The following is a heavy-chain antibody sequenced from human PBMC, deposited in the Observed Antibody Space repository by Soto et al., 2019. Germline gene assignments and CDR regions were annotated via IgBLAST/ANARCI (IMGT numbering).Heavy chain of an antibody. CDR1: GFTFRIYS. Sequence: PGGSLRLSCAASGFTFRIYSMHWVHQSPGKGLEWVAVMWYDGTNKYYGESVKGRFTISRDNSENTLYLQMNSLRVEDTAVYYCARDATFGTKGGSFDIWGHGTLVTVSS. CDR3: ARDATFGTKGGSFDI. CDR2: MWYDGTNK. V-gene: IGHV3-33*01. D-gene: IGHD3-16*01. J-gene: IGHJ3*02.